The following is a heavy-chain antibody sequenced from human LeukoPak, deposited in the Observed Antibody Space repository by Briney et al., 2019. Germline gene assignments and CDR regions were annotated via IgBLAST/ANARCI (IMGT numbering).Heavy chain of an antibody. Sequence: KPSQTLSLTCAVSGGSISSGGYSWSWIRQPPGKGLEWIGEINHSGSTNYNPSLKSRVTISVDTSKNQFSLKLSSVTAADTAVYYCARGLLMWWLVPGPFDYWGQGTLVTVSS. D-gene: IGHD6-19*01. J-gene: IGHJ4*02. V-gene: IGHV4-30-2*01. CDR1: GGSISSGGYS. CDR3: ARGLLMWWLVPGPFDY. CDR2: INHSGST.